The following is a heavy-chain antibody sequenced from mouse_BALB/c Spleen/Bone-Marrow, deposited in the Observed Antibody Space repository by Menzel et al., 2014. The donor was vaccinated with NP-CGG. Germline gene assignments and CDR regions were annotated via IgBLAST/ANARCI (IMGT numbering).Heavy chain of an antibody. CDR1: GYTFTSYV. CDR2: INPYNDGT. CDR3: ASPYYRYDGFAY. D-gene: IGHD2-14*01. J-gene: IGHJ3*01. Sequence: EVKLQESGPELVKPGASVKMSCKASGYTFTSYVMHWVKQKPGQGLERIGYINPYNDGTKYNEKFKGKATLTSDKSSSTAYMELSSLTSEDSAVYYCASPYYRYDGFAYWGQGTLVTVSA. V-gene: IGHV1-14*01.